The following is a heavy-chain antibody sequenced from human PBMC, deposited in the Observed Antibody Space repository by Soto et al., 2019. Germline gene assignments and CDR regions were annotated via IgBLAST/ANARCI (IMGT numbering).Heavy chain of an antibody. J-gene: IGHJ5*02. CDR3: ARRDSSGFLYWFDP. D-gene: IGHD6-19*01. CDR2: IYYSGST. Sequence: PSETLSLTYTVSGGSISSSWYYWRWIRPPPGKGLEGIGSIYYSGSTYYNPSLKSRVTISVDTSKNQFSLKLSSVTAADTAVYYCARRDSSGFLYWFDPWGQG. CDR1: GGSISSSWYY. V-gene: IGHV4-39*01.